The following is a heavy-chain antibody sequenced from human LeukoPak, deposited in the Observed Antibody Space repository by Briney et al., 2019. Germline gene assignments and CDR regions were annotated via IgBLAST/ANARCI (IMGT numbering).Heavy chain of an antibody. CDR2: IYYSGST. V-gene: IGHV4-38-2*02. Sequence: SETLSLTCTVSGYSISSGYYWGWIRQPPGKGLEWIGSIYYSGSTYYNPSLKSRVTISVDTSKNQFSLKLSSVTAADTAVYYCASASGWYFSYWYFDLWGRGTLVTVSS. CDR3: ASASGWYFSYWYFDL. J-gene: IGHJ2*01. D-gene: IGHD6-19*01. CDR1: GYSISSGYY.